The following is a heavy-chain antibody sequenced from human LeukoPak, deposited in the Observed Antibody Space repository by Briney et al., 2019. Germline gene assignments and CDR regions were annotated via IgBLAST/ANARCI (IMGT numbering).Heavy chain of an antibody. V-gene: IGHV4-34*01. Sequence: SETLSLTCAVYGGSSSGYYSSWVRQPPGNGLEWIGEINHSGNTNYNPSLKRRVNISIDASKNQVSQKLSSVTAADTAVYDCARGGEGHYYGSASQDYWGQGTLVTVSS. CDR2: INHSGNT. J-gene: IGHJ4*02. D-gene: IGHD3-10*01. CDR3: ARGGEGHYYGSASQDY. CDR1: GGSSSGYY.